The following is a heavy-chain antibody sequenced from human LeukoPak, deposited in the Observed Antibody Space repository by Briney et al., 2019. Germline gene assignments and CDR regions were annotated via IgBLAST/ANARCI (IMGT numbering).Heavy chain of an antibody. CDR1: GGSISSYY. D-gene: IGHD4-17*01. CDR3: ARGPLTLTRGFDP. J-gene: IGHJ5*02. V-gene: IGHV4-4*07. CDR2: IFTSGST. Sequence: SETLSLTCSVSGGSISSYYWSWIRQPAGKGLEWIGRIFTSGSTNYNPSLKSRVTMSVDTSKNQFSLNLSSVTAADTAVYYCARGPLTLTRGFDPWGQGTLVTVSS.